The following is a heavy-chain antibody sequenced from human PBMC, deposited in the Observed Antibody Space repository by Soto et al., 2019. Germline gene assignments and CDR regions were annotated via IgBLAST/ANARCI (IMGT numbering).Heavy chain of an antibody. D-gene: IGHD6-6*01. CDR3: ARGGDIAGRPEGDYYSSVDV. CDR1: GFNFRNYA. J-gene: IGHJ6*02. V-gene: IGHV3-30*04. Sequence: QVQLVESGGGVVQPGRSLRVSCAASGFNFRNYAMHWVRQAPGKGLEWVAVISFDASNKYYAGSVKGRFTISRDNSKDTLYLQMSSLTAEDTAVYYCARGGDIAGRPEGDYYSSVDVWGQGTTVIVS. CDR2: ISFDASNK.